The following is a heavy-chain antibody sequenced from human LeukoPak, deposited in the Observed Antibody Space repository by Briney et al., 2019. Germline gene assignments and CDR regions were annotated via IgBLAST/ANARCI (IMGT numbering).Heavy chain of an antibody. J-gene: IGHJ4*02. V-gene: IGHV3-48*04. D-gene: IGHD5-12*01. CDR2: ISSSGSTI. CDR3: AREDGGYDLAYFDY. CDR1: GLTFSSYS. Sequence: PGGSLRLSYAASGLTFSSYSMNWVRQAPGRGLEWVSYISSSGSTIYYADSVKGRFTISRDNAKNSLYLQMNSLRAEDTAVYYCAREDGGYDLAYFDYWGQGTLVTVSS.